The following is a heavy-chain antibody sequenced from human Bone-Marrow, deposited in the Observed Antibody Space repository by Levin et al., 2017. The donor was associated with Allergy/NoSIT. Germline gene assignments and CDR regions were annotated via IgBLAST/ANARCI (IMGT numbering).Heavy chain of an antibody. V-gene: IGHV3-30*03. CDR3: VAEYYDTSGFDF. CDR2: ISYDGSDQ. D-gene: IGHD3-22*01. J-gene: IGHJ4*02. Sequence: LSLTCAASGFTFSSYGMHWVRQAPGKGLEWVAAISYDGSDQSYADAVRGRFSISRDNSKNTQFLQMNSLTVEDAAVYYCVAEYYDTSGFDFWGQGTLVSVSS. CDR1: GFTFSSYG.